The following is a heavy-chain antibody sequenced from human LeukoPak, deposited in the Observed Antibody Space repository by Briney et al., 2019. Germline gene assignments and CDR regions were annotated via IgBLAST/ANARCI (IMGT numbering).Heavy chain of an antibody. CDR2: IRYDGSNI. CDR3: AKDKTYQYYFDY. CDR1: GFTFSTYG. D-gene: IGHD2-2*01. Sequence: PGGSLRLSRAASGFTFSTYGMNWVRQAPGKGLEWVTFIRYDGSNIYYADSVKGRFTVSRDNSKDTLYLQMNSLRPEDTAVYYCAKDKTYQYYFDYWGQGTLVTVSS. V-gene: IGHV3-30*02. J-gene: IGHJ4*02.